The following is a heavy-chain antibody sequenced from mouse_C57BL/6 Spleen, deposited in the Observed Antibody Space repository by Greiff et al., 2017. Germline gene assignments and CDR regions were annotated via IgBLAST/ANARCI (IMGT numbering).Heavy chain of an antibody. D-gene: IGHD1-1*01. Sequence: VQLQQSGPELVKPGASVKISCKASGYSFTGYYMNWVKQSPEKSLEWIGEINPSTGGTTYNQKFKAKATLTVDKSSSTAYMQLKSLTSEDSAVYYCAPYYYGSGGFAYWGQGTLVTVSA. J-gene: IGHJ3*01. CDR1: GYSFTGYY. CDR3: APYYYGSGGFAY. CDR2: INPSTGGT. V-gene: IGHV1-42*01.